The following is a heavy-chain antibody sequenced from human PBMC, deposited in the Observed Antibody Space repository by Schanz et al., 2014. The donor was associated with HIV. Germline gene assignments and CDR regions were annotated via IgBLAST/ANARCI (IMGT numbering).Heavy chain of an antibody. CDR3: ARGLGRCGGDCRGSPLDY. CDR2: INPNSGGT. D-gene: IGHD2-21*02. Sequence: QVQLVQSGAEVKKPGASVKVSCKASGYTFTGYYMHWVRQAPGQGLEWMGWINPNSGGTNYAQEFQGRVTMTRDTSIGTAYMELRSLRADDTAVYYCARGLGRCGGDCRGSPLDYWGQGTLVVVSS. V-gene: IGHV1-2*02. CDR1: GYTFTGYY. J-gene: IGHJ4*02.